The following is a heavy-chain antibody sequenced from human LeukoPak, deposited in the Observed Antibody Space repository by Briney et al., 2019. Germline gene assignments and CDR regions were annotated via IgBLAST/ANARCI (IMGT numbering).Heavy chain of an antibody. D-gene: IGHD6-19*01. Sequence: PGGSLRLSCAASGFTFSSYAVSWVRQAPGKGLEWVSAISGSGCSTYYADSVKGRFTISRDNSKNTLYLQMNSLRAEDTAVYYCAKGSGIAVAGNFDYWGQGTLVTVSS. J-gene: IGHJ4*02. CDR1: GFTFSSYA. CDR3: AKGSGIAVAGNFDY. V-gene: IGHV3-23*01. CDR2: ISGSGCST.